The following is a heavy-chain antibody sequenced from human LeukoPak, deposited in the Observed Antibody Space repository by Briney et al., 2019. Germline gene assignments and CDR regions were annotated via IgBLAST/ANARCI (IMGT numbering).Heavy chain of an antibody. D-gene: IGHD3-22*01. Sequence: SETLSLTCTVSGGSISSSSYYWGWIRQHPGKGLEWIGSIYYSGSTYYNPSLKSRVTISVDTSKNQFSLKLSSVTAADTAVYYCARSYYYVSSGYRIWRWADAFDIWGQGTMVTVSS. J-gene: IGHJ3*02. CDR2: IYYSGST. V-gene: IGHV4-39*01. CDR3: ARSYYYVSSGYRIWRWADAFDI. CDR1: GGSISSSSYY.